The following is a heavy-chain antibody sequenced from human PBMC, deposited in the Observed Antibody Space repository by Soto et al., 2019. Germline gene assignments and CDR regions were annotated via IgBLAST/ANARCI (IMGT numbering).Heavy chain of an antibody. CDR1: GFTVSDNY. Sequence: PGGSLRLSCVASGFTVSDNYISWVRQAPGKGLEWVGVIYRGGATYYAGSVTGRFTISRDNSVHLQMNSLKTEETAIYYCARGLKSAFDXWGQGTMFTVS. J-gene: IGHJ3*01. CDR3: ARGLKSAFDX. CDR2: IYRGGAT. V-gene: IGHV3-53*01.